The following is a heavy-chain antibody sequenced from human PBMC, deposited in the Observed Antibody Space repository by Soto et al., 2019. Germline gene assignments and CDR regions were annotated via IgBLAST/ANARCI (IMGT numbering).Heavy chain of an antibody. CDR1: GFTLSSYS. Sequence: GGSLRLSCAASGFTLSSYSMNWVRQASGKGLEWVASISSSSTHIYYADSVKGRFTISRDNARNSLYLQMNSLRAEDTAVYYCVRERGLSSFYGMDVWGQGTTVTVSS. V-gene: IGHV3-21*01. CDR2: ISSSSTHI. D-gene: IGHD2-21*02. J-gene: IGHJ6*02. CDR3: VRERGLSSFYGMDV.